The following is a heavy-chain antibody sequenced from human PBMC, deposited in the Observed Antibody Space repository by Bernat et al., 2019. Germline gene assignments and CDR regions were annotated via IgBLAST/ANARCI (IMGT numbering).Heavy chain of an antibody. V-gene: IGHV3-7*03. D-gene: IGHD1-14*01. Sequence: EVQLVDSGGGLVQPGGSLRLSCAASGFTFTSYWMSWVRQAPGKGLEWVATIKPDGSEKYYVDSVKGRITISRDNAENSLYLQMNSLRAEDTAVYYCATYHPFHYWGQGTLVTVSS. CDR2: IKPDGSEK. CDR1: GFTFTSYW. CDR3: ATYHPFHY. J-gene: IGHJ4*02.